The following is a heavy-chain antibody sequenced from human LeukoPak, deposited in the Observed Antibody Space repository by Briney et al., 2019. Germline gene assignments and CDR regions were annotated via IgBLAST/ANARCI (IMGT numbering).Heavy chain of an antibody. CDR3: AREGYSSSPELGAFDI. D-gene: IGHD6-13*01. J-gene: IGHJ3*02. CDR1: GYTFTGYY. V-gene: IGHV1-46*01. CDR2: INPNSGST. Sequence: GASVKVSCKASGYTFTGYYIHWVRQAPGQGLEWMGWINPNSGSTSYAQKFQGRVTMTRDTSTSTVYMELSSLRSEDTAVYYCAREGYSSSPELGAFDIWGQGTMVTVSS.